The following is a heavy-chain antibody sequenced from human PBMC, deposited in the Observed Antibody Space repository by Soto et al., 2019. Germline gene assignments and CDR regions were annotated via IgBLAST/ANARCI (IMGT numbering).Heavy chain of an antibody. Sequence: EVQLLESGGGLVQPGGSLRLSCAASGFTFSSYAMSWVRQAPGKGLEWVSAISGSGGSTYYADSVKGRFTISRDNSKNTLYLQKKSLRGEDTAVYYFAKAGTRRIAAANTQNDHYYGMDVWGQGTTVTVSS. CDR2: ISGSGGST. D-gene: IGHD6-13*01. CDR3: AKAGTRRIAAANTQNDHYYGMDV. V-gene: IGHV3-23*01. J-gene: IGHJ6*02. CDR1: GFTFSSYA.